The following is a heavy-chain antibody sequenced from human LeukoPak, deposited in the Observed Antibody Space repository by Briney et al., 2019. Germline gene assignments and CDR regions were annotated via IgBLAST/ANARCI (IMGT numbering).Heavy chain of an antibody. CDR2: ISSSSSYI. J-gene: IGHJ6*03. D-gene: IGHD3-10*01. CDR3: ARGAYGFDYYYYMDV. V-gene: IGHV3-21*01. CDR1: GFTFSSYA. Sequence: GGSLRLSCAASGFTFSSYAMHWVRQAPGKGLEWVSSISSSSSYIHYADSVKGRFTISRDNAKNSLYLQMNSLRAGDTAVYYCARGAYGFDYYYYMDVWGKGTTVTVSS.